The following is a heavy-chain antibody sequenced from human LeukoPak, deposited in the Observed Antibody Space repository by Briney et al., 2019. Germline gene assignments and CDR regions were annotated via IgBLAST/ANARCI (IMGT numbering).Heavy chain of an antibody. CDR3: AKRWYCYDSSGYSTDPVDY. CDR2: ISGSGGST. J-gene: IGHJ4*02. CDR1: GFTFSSYA. V-gene: IGHV3-23*01. D-gene: IGHD3-22*01. Sequence: GGSLRLSCAASGFTFSSYAMSWVRQAPGKGLEWVSAISGSGGSTYYADSVKGRFTISRDNSKNTLYLQMNSLRAEDTAVYYCAKRWYCYDSSGYSTDPVDYWGQGTLVTVSS.